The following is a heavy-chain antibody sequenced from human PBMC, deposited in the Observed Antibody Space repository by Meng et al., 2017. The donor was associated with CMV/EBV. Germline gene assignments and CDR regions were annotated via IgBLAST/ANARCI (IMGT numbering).Heavy chain of an antibody. J-gene: IGHJ4*02. CDR3: ASLPVYGDYVWDY. V-gene: IGHV1-8*01. Sequence: ASGYTFTSCDINWVRQATGQGLECMGWMNPNSGNTGYAQKFQGRVTMTRNTSISTAYMELSSLRSEDTAVYYCASLPVYGDYVWDYWGQGTLVTVSS. CDR2: MNPNSGNT. CDR1: GYTFTSCD. D-gene: IGHD4-17*01.